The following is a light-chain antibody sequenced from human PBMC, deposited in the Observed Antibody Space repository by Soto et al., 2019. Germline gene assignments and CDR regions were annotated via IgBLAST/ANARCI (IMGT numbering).Light chain of an antibody. V-gene: IGLV1-51*01. CDR2: DDH. CDR1: SCHIGGNS. Sequence: QCVLTQPASVSAAPGQKVTIYCTGSSCHIGGNSVSWYQQLPGTAPNLLIYDDHKRPSGIPDRFSGSMSDTSATLGITGFQTGDQADYYCGSWDSSLSAYVSGTGSKVTVL. CDR3: GSWDSSLSAYV. J-gene: IGLJ1*01.